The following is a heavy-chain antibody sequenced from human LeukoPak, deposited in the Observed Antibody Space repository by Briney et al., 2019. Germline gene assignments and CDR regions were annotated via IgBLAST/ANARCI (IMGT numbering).Heavy chain of an antibody. CDR1: GGSFSGYY. Sequence: RPSETLSLTCAVYGGSFSGYYWSWIRQPPGKGLEWIGEINHSGSTNYNPSLKSRVTISVDTSKNQFSLKLSSVTAADTAVYYCARDSMMVTSSGSYYYYGMDVWGQGTTVTVSS. CDR3: ARDSMMVTSSGSYYYYGMDV. CDR2: INHSGST. D-gene: IGHD2-2*01. J-gene: IGHJ6*02. V-gene: IGHV4-34*01.